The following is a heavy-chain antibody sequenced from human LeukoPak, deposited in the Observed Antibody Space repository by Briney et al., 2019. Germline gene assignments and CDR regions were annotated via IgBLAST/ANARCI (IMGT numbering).Heavy chain of an antibody. CDR3: ARVYYASWSGQPLSQHWLDP. CDR1: GFTFSSYG. Sequence: GGSLRLSCAASGFTFSSYGMHWVRQAPGKGLEGVAFIRYDGSNKYYADSVKGRLTISRDNSKNTLYLQMSGLRVEDTAVYYCARVYYASWSGQPLSQHWLDPWGQGTLVTVSS. CDR2: IRYDGSNK. D-gene: IGHD3-3*01. V-gene: IGHV3-30*02. J-gene: IGHJ5*02.